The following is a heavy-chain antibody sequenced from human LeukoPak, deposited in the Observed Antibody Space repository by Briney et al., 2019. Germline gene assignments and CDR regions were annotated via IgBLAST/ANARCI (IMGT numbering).Heavy chain of an antibody. CDR1: GFSFRSYA. CDR3: AKASMQEYFDC. D-gene: IGHD2-8*01. CDR2: ISGSGART. Sequence: GGSLRLSCEVSGFSFRSYAMSWVRQAPGKGLEWVSAISGSGARTYYTDSMKGRFTISRDNSKNTLYLQMSSLRADDTAMYYCAKASMQEYFDCWGQGTLVTVSS. V-gene: IGHV3-23*01. J-gene: IGHJ4*02.